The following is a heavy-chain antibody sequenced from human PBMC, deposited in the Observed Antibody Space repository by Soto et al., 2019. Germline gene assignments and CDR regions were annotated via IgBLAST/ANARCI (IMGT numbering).Heavy chain of an antibody. CDR1: GFTFSHHS. CDR3: ARDRGYNYGSAFDP. CDR2: INGDESTT. J-gene: IGHJ5*02. V-gene: IGHV3-74*01. D-gene: IGHD5-18*01. Sequence: GGALRLSYPASGFTFSHHSMHWVRQSPGKGLVWVSRINGDESTTDYADSVQGRFAISRDNTKNTLYLQMNSLRDEDTAVYYCARDRGYNYGSAFDPWGQGILVTVSS.